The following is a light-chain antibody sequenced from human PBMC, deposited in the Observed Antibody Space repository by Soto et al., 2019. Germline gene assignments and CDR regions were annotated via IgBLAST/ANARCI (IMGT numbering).Light chain of an antibody. CDR1: SSNIGSNT. CDR2: SSN. Sequence: QSVLTQPPSASGTPGQRVTISCSGSSSNIGSNTVNWYQQLPGTAPKLLIYSSNQRPSGVPDRFSASKSGTSASLAISGLQSEDEADYYCATWDDSLNASFVFGTGTKVTVL. J-gene: IGLJ1*01. V-gene: IGLV1-44*01. CDR3: ATWDDSLNASFV.